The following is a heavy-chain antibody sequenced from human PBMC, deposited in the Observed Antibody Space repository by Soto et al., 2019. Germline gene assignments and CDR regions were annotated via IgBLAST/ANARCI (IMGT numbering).Heavy chain of an antibody. J-gene: IGHJ5*02. Sequence: QVQLVQSGAEVKKPGASVKVSCKASGYTFTSYDINWVRQATGQGLEWMGWMNPNSGNTGYAQKYQGRVTMTRNTPISTAYMELSSLRSEDTAVYYCARGFPSLRYYYAKKGGDWFDPWGQGTLVTVSS. D-gene: IGHD3-10*01. V-gene: IGHV1-8*01. CDR3: ARGFPSLRYYYAKKGGDWFDP. CDR2: MNPNSGNT. CDR1: GYTFTSYD.